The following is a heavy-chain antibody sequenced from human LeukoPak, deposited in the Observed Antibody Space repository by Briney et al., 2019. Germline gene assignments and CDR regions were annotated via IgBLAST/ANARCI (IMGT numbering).Heavy chain of an antibody. D-gene: IGHD6-6*01. CDR1: GYTFTSYA. CDR3: ARESVPAVAARRGLNY. Sequence: ASVKVSCKSSGYTFTSYAMNWVRQAPEQGLEWMGWMNPNSGNTDYAQKFQGRVTMTRDTSISTVYMEMSRLRSDDTAVYYCARESVPAVAARRGLNYWGQGTLVAVSS. V-gene: IGHV1-2*02. CDR2: MNPNSGNT. J-gene: IGHJ4*02.